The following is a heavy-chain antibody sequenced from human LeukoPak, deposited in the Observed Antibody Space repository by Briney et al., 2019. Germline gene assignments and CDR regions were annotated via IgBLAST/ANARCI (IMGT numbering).Heavy chain of an antibody. CDR1: GGSFSGHY. CDR2: VNHRGIT. J-gene: IGHJ5*02. CDR3: AEGRYGGGLGS. D-gene: IGHD3-16*01. V-gene: IGHV4-34*01. Sequence: SETLSLICAVYGGSFSGHYWRWIRQPPGKGLEWIGEVNHRGITNYNPSLPRRVTIPLDTSKNHLPLKLSSATAADTAGYYCAEGRYGGGLGSWRQGTLVTVSS.